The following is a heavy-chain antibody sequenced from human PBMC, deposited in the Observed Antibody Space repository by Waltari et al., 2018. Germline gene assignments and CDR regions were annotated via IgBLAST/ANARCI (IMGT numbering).Heavy chain of an antibody. Sequence: EEQLVESGGGLVQPGESLRLSCAASVFTFIRYWMDWVRQAPGTGLVWVSRINSDGSSTIYAESVKGRFTISRDNAKNTLYVQMNRLRAEDTAVYYCARVATKTYSSPVPGRPYYYGMDVWGQGTTVTVSS. CDR2: INSDGSST. CDR1: VFTFIRYW. J-gene: IGHJ6*02. V-gene: IGHV3-74*01. D-gene: IGHD6-13*01. CDR3: ARVATKTYSSPVPGRPYYYGMDV.